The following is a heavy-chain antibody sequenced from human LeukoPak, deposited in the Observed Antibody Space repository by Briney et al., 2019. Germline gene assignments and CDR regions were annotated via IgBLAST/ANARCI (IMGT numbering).Heavy chain of an antibody. V-gene: IGHV1-2*02. CDR3: ARGHTIRAFDS. Sequence: ASVKVSCKASGHTFTNKFLHWVRQAPGQGLEWMGWINPNSGVTNYAQKFQGRVTMTRDTSISTAYMELTRLQSDDTAVYFCARGHTIRAFDSWGQGTLVTVSS. D-gene: IGHD2-2*01. CDR2: INPNSGVT. CDR1: GHTFTNKF. J-gene: IGHJ4*02.